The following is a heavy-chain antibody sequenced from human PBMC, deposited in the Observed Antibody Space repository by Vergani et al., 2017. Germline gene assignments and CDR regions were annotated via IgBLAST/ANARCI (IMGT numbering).Heavy chain of an antibody. J-gene: IGHJ3*02. CDR2: ISSSSSYI. D-gene: IGHD1-26*01. CDR3: ARDGVGVGGAFDI. CDR1: GFTFSSYS. Sequence: EVQLVESGGGLVKPGGSLRLSCAASGFTFSSYSMNWVRQAPGKGLEWVSSISSSSSYIYYADSVKGRFTISRDNAKNSLYLQINSLRAEDTAVYYCARDGVGVGGAFDIWGQGTMVTVSS. V-gene: IGHV3-21*01.